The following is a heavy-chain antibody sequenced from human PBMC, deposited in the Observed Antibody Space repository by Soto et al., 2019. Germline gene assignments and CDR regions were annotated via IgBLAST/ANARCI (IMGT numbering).Heavy chain of an antibody. J-gene: IGHJ4*02. D-gene: IGHD3-16*01. CDR3: AGGTYLDY. Sequence: HPGGSLRLSCEASGFYFNSYAMSWVRQAPGKGLEWVSHIGANGDSKYYADSVRGRFTISRDNSKNTLYLQMESLRAEDTAVYYCAGGTYLDYWGQGTLVTVSS. CDR2: IGANGDSK. CDR1: GFYFNSYA. V-gene: IGHV3-23*01.